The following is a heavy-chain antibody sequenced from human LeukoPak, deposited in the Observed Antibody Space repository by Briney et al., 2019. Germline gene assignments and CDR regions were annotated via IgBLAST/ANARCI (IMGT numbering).Heavy chain of an antibody. Sequence: PGGSLRLSCAASGFTFSSYGMHWIRQAPGKGLEWVAVISYDGSNKYYVDSVKGRFTISRDNSKNTLYLQMNSLRAEDTAVYYCANGGILTGYYGPFDYWGQGTLVTVSS. D-gene: IGHD3-9*01. J-gene: IGHJ4*02. V-gene: IGHV3-30*18. CDR2: ISYDGSNK. CDR1: GFTFSSYG. CDR3: ANGGILTGYYGPFDY.